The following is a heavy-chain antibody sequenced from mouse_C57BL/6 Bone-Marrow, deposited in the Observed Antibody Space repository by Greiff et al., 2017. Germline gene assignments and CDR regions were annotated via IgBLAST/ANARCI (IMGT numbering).Heavy chain of an antibody. V-gene: IGHV1-81*01. Sequence: VKLQESGAELARPGASVKLSCKASGYTFTSYGISWVKQRTGQGLEWIGEIYPRSGNTYYNEKFQGKATLTADKSSSTAYMELRSLTSEDSAVYFCARPLLEAWFAYWGQGTLVTVSA. CDR3: ARPLLEAWFAY. J-gene: IGHJ3*01. CDR2: IYPRSGNT. D-gene: IGHD2-10*01. CDR1: GYTFTSYG.